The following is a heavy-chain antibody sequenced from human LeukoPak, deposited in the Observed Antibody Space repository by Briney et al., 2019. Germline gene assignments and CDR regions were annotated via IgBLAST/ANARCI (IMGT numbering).Heavy chain of an antibody. CDR3: ARADHLNYDFWSGYNWFDP. D-gene: IGHD3-3*01. V-gene: IGHV1-3*01. J-gene: IGHJ5*02. Sequence: GASVKVSCKASGYTFSTYSIHWVRQAPAQRLERMGWINGDTGNTMYSQKFQDRVTFTRDTGASTAYMEVSSLRSEDTALYYCARADHLNYDFWSGYNWFDPWGQGTLVTVSS. CDR1: GYTFSTYS. CDR2: INGDTGNT.